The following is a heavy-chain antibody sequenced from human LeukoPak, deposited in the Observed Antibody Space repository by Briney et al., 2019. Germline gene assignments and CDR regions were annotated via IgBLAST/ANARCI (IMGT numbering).Heavy chain of an antibody. CDR3: AKRGVVIRVVLIGFHKEAYYFDS. D-gene: IGHD2-8*01. CDR1: GITLSNYG. J-gene: IGHJ4*02. V-gene: IGHV3-23*01. CDR2: ISGSGGST. Sequence: GGSLRLSCAVSGITLSNYGMSWVRQAPGKGLEWVAGISGSGGSTNYADSVKGRFSISRDNPKNTLYLQMNSLRAEDTAVYFCAKRGVVIRVVLIGFHKEAYYFDSWGQGALVTVSS.